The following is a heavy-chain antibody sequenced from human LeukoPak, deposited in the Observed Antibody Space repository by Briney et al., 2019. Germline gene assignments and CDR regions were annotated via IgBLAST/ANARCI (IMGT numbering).Heavy chain of an antibody. Sequence: GRSLTLSCPASGLTFSSYAMSWVRQAPAKGLEWVSTITDSGGRAYYTDSVKGRFTISRDNSMNTLFLQMNSMRAEDTAEYYCAKDLGGSGPGDCSGGSCYGLSFDYWGQGTLVTVSS. V-gene: IGHV3-23*01. D-gene: IGHD2-15*01. CDR3: AKDLGGSGPGDCSGGSCYGLSFDY. J-gene: IGHJ4*02. CDR1: GLTFSSYA. CDR2: ITDSGGRA.